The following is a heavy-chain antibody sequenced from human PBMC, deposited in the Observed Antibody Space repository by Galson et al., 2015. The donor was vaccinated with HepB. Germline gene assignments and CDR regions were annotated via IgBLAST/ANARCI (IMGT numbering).Heavy chain of an antibody. D-gene: IGHD5-18*01. CDR2: IYYSGST. CDR3: ARDGLRQHYYYGMDV. Sequence: SETLSLTCTVSGGSISSYYWSWIRQPPGKGLEWIGYIYYSGSTNYNPSLKSRVTISVDTSKNQFSLKLSSVTAADTAVYYCARDGLRQHYYYGMDVWGQGTTVTVTS. J-gene: IGHJ6*02. V-gene: IGHV4-59*01. CDR1: GGSISSYY.